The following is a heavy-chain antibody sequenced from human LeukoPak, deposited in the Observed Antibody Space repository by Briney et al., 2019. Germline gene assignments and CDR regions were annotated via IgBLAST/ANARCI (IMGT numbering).Heavy chain of an antibody. J-gene: IGHJ3*02. V-gene: IGHV1-18*01. CDR1: GYTFTSYG. D-gene: IGHD3-22*01. CDR2: ISAYNGNT. Sequence: ASVKVSCKASGYTFTSYGISWVRQAPGQGLEWMGWISAYNGNTNYAQKLQGRVTMTTDTSTSTAYMELRGLRSDDTAVYYCARDSSGYYYGYAFDIWGQGTMVTVSS. CDR3: ARDSSGYYYGYAFDI.